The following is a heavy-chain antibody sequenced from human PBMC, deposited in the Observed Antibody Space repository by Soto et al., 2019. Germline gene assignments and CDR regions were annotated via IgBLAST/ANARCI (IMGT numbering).Heavy chain of an antibody. Sequence: EVQLLESGGGLVQPGGSLRLSCAVSGFTFSNFAMFWVRQAPGKGLEWVSSISRTGGAAHYADSVNGRFTVSRDNSKNTLFLQMDSLRADDTAVYYCAKAYDYIWGSYPREIDYWGQGTLVTVSS. CDR3: AKAYDYIWGSYPREIDY. V-gene: IGHV3-23*01. CDR1: GFTFSNFA. D-gene: IGHD3-16*02. J-gene: IGHJ4*02. CDR2: ISRTGGAA.